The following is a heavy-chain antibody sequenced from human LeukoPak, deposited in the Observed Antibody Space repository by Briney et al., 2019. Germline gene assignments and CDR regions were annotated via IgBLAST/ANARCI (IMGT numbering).Heavy chain of an antibody. CDR3: ARGRDDDVWGSYPTCFDF. CDR1: GGSISSYY. CDR2: IYYSGST. Sequence: PSETLSLTCTVSGGSISSYYWSWIRQPPGKGLEWIGYIYYSGSTNYNPSLKRRVTISVDTSKNQFSLKLNSVTAADTAVYYCARGRDDDVWGSYPTCFDFWGQGTLVTVSS. J-gene: IGHJ4*02. V-gene: IGHV4-59*08. D-gene: IGHD3-16*02.